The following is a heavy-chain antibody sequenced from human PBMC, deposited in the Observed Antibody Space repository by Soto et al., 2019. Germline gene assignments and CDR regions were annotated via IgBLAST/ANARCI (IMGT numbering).Heavy chain of an antibody. Sequence: QVQLVQSGAEVKKPGASVKVSCKASGYTFTSYDINWVRQATGQGLEWMGWMNPNSNNTGHAQKFQGSVTMTTNTSISTAYMELSNLKSADTAVYYCERERSKGLEVWGEARLVT. J-gene: IGHJ3*01. V-gene: IGHV1-8*01. CDR3: ERERSKGLEV. CDR2: MNPNSNNT. CDR1: GYTFTSYD. D-gene: IGHD1-1*01.